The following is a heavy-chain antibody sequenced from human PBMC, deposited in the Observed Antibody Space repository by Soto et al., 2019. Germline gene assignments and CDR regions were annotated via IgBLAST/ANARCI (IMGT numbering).Heavy chain of an antibody. V-gene: IGHV1-3*01. CDR2: INPANGDT. CDR1: GYTFPYFG. CDR3: ARRVGDGQFDF. D-gene: IGHD1-26*01. Sequence: VQLVQSGAEVKTPGSSVKVSCKASGYTFPYFGIHWVRQAPGQSLEWMGSINPANGDTPYSQKFQGRVTITSDTSATTVYMEMVRLTSADTAVYYCARRVGDGQFDFWGQGTLITVSS. J-gene: IGHJ4*02.